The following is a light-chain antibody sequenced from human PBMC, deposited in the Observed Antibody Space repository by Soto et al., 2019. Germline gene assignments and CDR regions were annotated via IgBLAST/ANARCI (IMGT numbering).Light chain of an antibody. CDR3: QQYGSSPIT. CDR1: QYINTR. V-gene: IGKV3-20*01. CDR2: QTS. Sequence: EIVLTQSPATLSSFPGDRVTLSCRASQYINTRLAWYQHRPGQAPRLLIYQTSIRAAGIPDRFSGSGSGTDFTLTISRLEPEDFAVYYCQQYGSSPITFGQGTRLEIK. J-gene: IGKJ5*01.